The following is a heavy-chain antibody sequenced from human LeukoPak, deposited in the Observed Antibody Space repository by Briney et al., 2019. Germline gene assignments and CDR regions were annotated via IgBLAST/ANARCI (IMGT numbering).Heavy chain of an antibody. CDR3: VKGRCSGSSCYGGDY. CDR2: IWYDGSNK. Sequence: GGSLRLSCAASGFTFSNYGMHWVRQAPGKGLEWVAVIWYDGSNKYYGDSVKGRFTISRDNSKNTLYLQMSSLRAEDTAVYYCVKGRCSGSSCYGGDYWGQGTLVTVSS. J-gene: IGHJ4*02. V-gene: IGHV3-30*02. CDR1: GFTFSNYG. D-gene: IGHD2-2*01.